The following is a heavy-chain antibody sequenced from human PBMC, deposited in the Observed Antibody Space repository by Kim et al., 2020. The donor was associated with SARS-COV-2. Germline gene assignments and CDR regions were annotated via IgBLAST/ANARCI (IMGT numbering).Heavy chain of an antibody. CDR1: GYTFTSYG. Sequence: ASVKVSCKASGYTFTSYGISWVRQAPGQGLEWMGWISAYNGNTNYAQKLQGRVTMTTDTSTSTAYMELRSLRSDDTAVYYCAREVVVPAATKYYYYGMDVWGQGNTVTVSS. CDR3: AREVVVPAATKYYYYGMDV. V-gene: IGHV1-18*01. D-gene: IGHD2-2*01. J-gene: IGHJ6*02. CDR2: ISAYNGNT.